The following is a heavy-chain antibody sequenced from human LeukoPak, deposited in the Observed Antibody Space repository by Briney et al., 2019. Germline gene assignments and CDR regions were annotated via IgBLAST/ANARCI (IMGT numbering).Heavy chain of an antibody. CDR1: GFTFSNYG. J-gene: IGHJ6*02. V-gene: IGHV3-66*01. Sequence: PGGSLRLSCEASGFTFSNYGMNWVRQAPGKGLEWVSVIYSGGSTIYADSVKGRFTISRDSSKNTLYLQMNSLRAEDTAVYYCARDPVGAIGYGMDVWGQGTTVTVSS. CDR3: ARDPVGAIGYGMDV. D-gene: IGHD1-26*01. CDR2: IYSGGST.